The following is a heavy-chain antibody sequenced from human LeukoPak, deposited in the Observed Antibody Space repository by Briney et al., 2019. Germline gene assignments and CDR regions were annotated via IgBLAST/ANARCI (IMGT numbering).Heavy chain of an antibody. D-gene: IGHD6-13*01. Sequence: SETLSLTCTVSGYSISSGYYWGWIRQPPGKGLEWIGSIYHSGSTYYNPSLKSRVTISVDTSKNQFSLKLSSVTAADTAVYYCARAYHSSWYLNWFDPWGQGTLVTVSS. CDR3: ARAYHSSWYLNWFDP. CDR1: GYSISSGYY. CDR2: IYHSGST. J-gene: IGHJ5*02. V-gene: IGHV4-38-2*02.